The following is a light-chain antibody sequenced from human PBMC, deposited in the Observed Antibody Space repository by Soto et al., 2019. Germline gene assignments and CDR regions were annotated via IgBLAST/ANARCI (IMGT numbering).Light chain of an antibody. Sequence: QSALTQPASVSGSPGQSIAISCTGTSNNVGGYNYVSWYQQHPGKAPKLMIYDVSARPSGVSNRFSGSKSDNTASLTISGLEDEDEADYYCSSYTSSSTVVFGGGTKLTVL. J-gene: IGLJ2*01. V-gene: IGLV2-14*01. CDR2: DVS. CDR1: SNNVGGYNY. CDR3: SSYTSSSTVV.